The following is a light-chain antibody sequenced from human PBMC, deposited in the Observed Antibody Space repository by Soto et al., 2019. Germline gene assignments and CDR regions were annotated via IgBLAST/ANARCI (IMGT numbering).Light chain of an antibody. CDR2: EVS. Sequence: QSALTQPASVSVSPGQSITISCSGSSTDVGGYNYVSLYQQHPGKAPKVMIYEVSNRPSGVSNRFSGSKSGNTASLTISGLQAEDEADYYCSSYTSSSTYVFGTGTKVTVL. CDR3: SSYTSSSTYV. CDR1: STDVGGYNY. V-gene: IGLV2-14*01. J-gene: IGLJ1*01.